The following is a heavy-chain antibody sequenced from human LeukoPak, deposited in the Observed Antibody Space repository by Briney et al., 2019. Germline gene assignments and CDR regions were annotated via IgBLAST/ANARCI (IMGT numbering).Heavy chain of an antibody. CDR2: IIPIFGTT. D-gene: IGHD3-22*01. Sequence: RASVKVSCKASGGTVRRFGISWVRQAPGQGLEWMGGIIPIFGTTSYVQKFQGRVTINADESTSTAYMELSSLRSEDTAVYYCARERSSGYNDAFDIWGQGTMVTVSS. CDR1: GGTVRRFG. J-gene: IGHJ3*02. CDR3: ARERSSGYNDAFDI. V-gene: IGHV1-69*13.